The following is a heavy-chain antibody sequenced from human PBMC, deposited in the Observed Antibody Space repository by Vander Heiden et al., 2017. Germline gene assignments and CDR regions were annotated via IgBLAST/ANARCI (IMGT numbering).Heavy chain of an antibody. J-gene: IGHJ4*02. D-gene: IGHD4-17*01. CDR3: ALDYGGTDGYYFDY. CDR1: GFPFSRYS. Sequence: EVQLVESGGGLVKPGGSLRLSCAASGFPFSRYSMNWVRQAPGKGLEWVSSISSSSSYIYYADSVKGRFTISRDNAKNSLYLQMNSMRAEDTAVYYCALDYGGTDGYYFDYWGQGTLVTVSS. CDR2: ISSSSSYI. V-gene: IGHV3-21*01.